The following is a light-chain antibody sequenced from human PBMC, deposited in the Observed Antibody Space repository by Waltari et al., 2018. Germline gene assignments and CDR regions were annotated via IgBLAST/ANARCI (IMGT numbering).Light chain of an antibody. V-gene: IGLV2-14*03. CDR2: DVT. CDR3: SSYSDSTTHDVV. Sequence: QSALTQPASVSGSPGQSISISCTGTSSVIGGYNYVSWYQQLPGRAPKLMIYDVTSRPSGVSDRVSGSKAGNTASLTISGLQAEDEADYYFSSYSDSTTHDVVFGGGTQLTVL. J-gene: IGLJ2*01. CDR1: SSVIGGYNY.